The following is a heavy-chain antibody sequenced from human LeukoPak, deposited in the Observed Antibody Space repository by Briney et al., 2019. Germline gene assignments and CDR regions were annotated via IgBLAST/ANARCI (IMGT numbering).Heavy chain of an antibody. V-gene: IGHV4-39*01. D-gene: IGHD1-26*01. CDR3: ARQGGSPLGAFDI. J-gene: IGHJ3*02. CDR1: GGSISSSSYY. CDR2: IYYSGST. Sequence: SETLSLTCTVSGGSISSSSYYWGWIRQPPGKGLEWIGSIYYSGSTYYNPSLKSRVTISVDTSKNQFSLKLSSVTAADTAVYYCARQGGSPLGAFDIWGQGTMVTVSS.